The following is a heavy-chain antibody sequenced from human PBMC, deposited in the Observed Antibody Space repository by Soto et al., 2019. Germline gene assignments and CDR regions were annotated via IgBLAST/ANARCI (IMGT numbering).Heavy chain of an antibody. V-gene: IGHV3-74*01. CDR3: AIEDSGYEAGWRYYYYGMDV. D-gene: IGHD5-12*01. Sequence: GGSLRLSCAASGFTFSSYWMHWVRQAPGKGLVWVSRINSDGSSTSYADSVKGRFTISRDNAKNTLYLQMNSLRAEDTAVYYCAIEDSGYEAGWRYYYYGMDVWGQGTTVTVSS. CDR2: INSDGSST. CDR1: GFTFSSYW. J-gene: IGHJ6*02.